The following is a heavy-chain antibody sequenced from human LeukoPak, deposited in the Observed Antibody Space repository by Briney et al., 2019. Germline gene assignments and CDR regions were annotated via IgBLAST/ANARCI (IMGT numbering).Heavy chain of an antibody. CDR1: GFTFSSYS. V-gene: IGHV3-21*04. D-gene: IGHD6-6*01. J-gene: IGHJ4*02. CDR2: ISSSSSYI. CDR3: ATRLYIAARSAKIDY. Sequence: VGGLRLSCAASGFTFSSYSMKWVRQAPGKGLEWVSSISSSSSYIDYADSVKGRFTISRDNAKNTLYLQMNSLRAEDTAVYYCATRLYIAARSAKIDYWGQGTLVTISS.